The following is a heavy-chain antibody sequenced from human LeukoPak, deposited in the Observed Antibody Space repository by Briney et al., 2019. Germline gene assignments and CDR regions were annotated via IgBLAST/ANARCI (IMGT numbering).Heavy chain of an antibody. CDR3: LKDADY. Sequence: GSLRLSCAASGFTFSISGMHWVRQAPGKGLVWVSLINSDVSSTWYADSVKGRFTISRDNAKNTVYLQMDSLRAEDTAVYYCLKDADYWGHGTRVTVSS. CDR1: GFTFSISG. J-gene: IGHJ4*01. V-gene: IGHV3-74*01. CDR2: INSDVSST.